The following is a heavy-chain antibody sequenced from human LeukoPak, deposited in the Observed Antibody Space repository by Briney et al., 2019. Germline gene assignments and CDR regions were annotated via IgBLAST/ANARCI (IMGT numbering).Heavy chain of an antibody. J-gene: IGHJ4*02. V-gene: IGHV4-59*01. D-gene: IGHD4-17*01. Sequence: ASETLSLTCTVSGGSISGSYWRWIRQPPGKGLEWIAYMYNSGSTNYNPSLKSRVTISIDTSKNQFSLKLSPLTAADTAIYYCARGIESYGDYGYWGQGILVTVSS. CDR2: MYNSGST. CDR1: GGSISGSY. CDR3: ARGIESYGDYGY.